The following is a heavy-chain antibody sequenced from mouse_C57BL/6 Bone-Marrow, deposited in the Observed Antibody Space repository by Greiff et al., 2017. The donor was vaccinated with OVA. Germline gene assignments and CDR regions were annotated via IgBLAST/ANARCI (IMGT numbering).Heavy chain of an antibody. Sequence: EVQLQESGGDLVKPGGSLKLSCAASGFTFSSYGMSWVRQTPDKRLEWVATISSGGSYTYYPDSVTGRFTISSDNAKNTLYLQRSSQKAEDTSKYYCASRLTPFAYWGQGTLVTVSA. D-gene: IGHD4-1*01. V-gene: IGHV5-6*01. CDR2: ISSGGSYT. CDR3: ASRLTPFAY. CDR1: GFTFSSYG. J-gene: IGHJ3*01.